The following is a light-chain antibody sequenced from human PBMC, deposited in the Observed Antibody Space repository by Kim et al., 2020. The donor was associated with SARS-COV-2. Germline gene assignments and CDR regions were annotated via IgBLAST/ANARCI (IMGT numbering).Light chain of an antibody. CDR1: QNINTY. CDR3: QQSSGPPPT. V-gene: IGKV1-39*01. Sequence: DIQMTQSPSSLSACVGDRVTITCRASQNINTYLNWYQQKPGKVPKLLISGASSLQSGVPSRFSGSGSGTNFNLIINNLQPEDIAIYYCQQSSGPPPTFGQGTKLEI. CDR2: GAS. J-gene: IGKJ2*01.